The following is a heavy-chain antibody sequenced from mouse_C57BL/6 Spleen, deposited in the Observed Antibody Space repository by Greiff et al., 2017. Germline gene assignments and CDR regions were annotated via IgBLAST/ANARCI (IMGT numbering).Heavy chain of an antibody. CDR1: GFTFTDYE. J-gene: IGHJ3*01. CDR2: IDPETGDT. CDR3: TSHGNCGFDY. Sequence: QVQLQQSGAELVRPGASVTLSCTASGFTFTDYEMHWVKQTPVHGLEWIGVIDPETGDTAYNQKFKGKAILTADKSSSTAYMELRSLTSEDSAVDYCTSHGNCGFDYWGQGTLVTVSA. D-gene: IGHD2-1*01. V-gene: IGHV1-15*01.